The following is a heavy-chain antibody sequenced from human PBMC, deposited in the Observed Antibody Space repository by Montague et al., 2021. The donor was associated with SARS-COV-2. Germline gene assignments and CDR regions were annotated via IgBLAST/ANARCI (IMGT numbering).Heavy chain of an antibody. CDR3: ARGRQHINMVVVVVTGGEYYFDF. Sequence: SETLSLTCAVYDGSFSDYSWTWIRHPPGKGLEWIGEINHRGSTNYNPSLKSRVTISVDTSKTQFSLKMTSVTAADTAVYYCARGRQHINMVVVVVTGGEYYFDFWGQGTLVAVSS. CDR2: INHRGST. CDR1: DGSFSDYS. V-gene: IGHV4-34*01. D-gene: IGHD3-22*01. J-gene: IGHJ4*02.